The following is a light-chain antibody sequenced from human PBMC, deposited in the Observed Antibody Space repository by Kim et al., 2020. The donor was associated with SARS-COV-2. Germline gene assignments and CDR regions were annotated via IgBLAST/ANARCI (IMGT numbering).Light chain of an antibody. V-gene: IGKV3-11*01. Sequence: EIVLTQSPATLSLSPGEGATLSCRASQSVSSYLAWYQQKPGQAPRLLIYDASNRATGIPARFSGSGSGTDFTLTISTLEPEDFAVYYCQQRSNCPSTFGGGTQMDIK. CDR3: QQRSNCPST. CDR2: DAS. CDR1: QSVSSY. J-gene: IGKJ4*01.